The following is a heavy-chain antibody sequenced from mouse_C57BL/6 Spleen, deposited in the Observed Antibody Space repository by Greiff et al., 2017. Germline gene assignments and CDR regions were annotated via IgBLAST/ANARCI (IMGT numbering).Heavy chain of an antibody. D-gene: IGHD6-5*01. Sequence: VQLMESGPGLVAPSQSLSITCTVSGFSLTSYAITWVRQPPGKGLEWIGVIWTGGGTNYNSALKSRLSISKDNTKTEVFLKIISMQTDDTAKYYCGRSYASYYFDYWGQGTTLTVSS. CDR2: IWTGGGT. CDR1: GFSLTSYA. J-gene: IGHJ2*01. V-gene: IGHV2-9-1*01. CDR3: GRSYASYYFDY.